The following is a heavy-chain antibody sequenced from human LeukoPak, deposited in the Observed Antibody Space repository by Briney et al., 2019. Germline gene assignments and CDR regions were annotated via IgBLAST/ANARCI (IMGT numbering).Heavy chain of an antibody. Sequence: PSETLSLTCAVSGYSISSGYYWGWIRQPPGKGLEWIGSIYHSGSTYYNPSLKSRVTISVDTSKNQFSLKLSSVTAADTAVYYCAREEGGYYDSSGYYPLQHWGQGTLVTVSS. CDR1: GYSISSGYY. V-gene: IGHV4-38-2*02. D-gene: IGHD3-22*01. CDR3: AREEGGYYDSSGYYPLQH. J-gene: IGHJ1*01. CDR2: IYHSGST.